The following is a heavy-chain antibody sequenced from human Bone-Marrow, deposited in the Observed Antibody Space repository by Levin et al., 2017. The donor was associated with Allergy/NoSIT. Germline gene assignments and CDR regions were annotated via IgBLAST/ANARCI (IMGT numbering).Heavy chain of an antibody. V-gene: IGHV3-48*04. CDR3: ARVRYYYDYGGMDV. D-gene: IGHD3-22*01. CDR2: ISSSSSTI. CDR1: GFTFSSYS. Sequence: PGGSLRLSCAASGFTFSSYSMNWVRQAPGKGLEWVSYISSSSSTIYYADSVKGRFTISRDNAKNSLYLQMNSLRAEDTAVYYCARVRYYYDYGGMDVWGQGTTVTVSS. J-gene: IGHJ6*02.